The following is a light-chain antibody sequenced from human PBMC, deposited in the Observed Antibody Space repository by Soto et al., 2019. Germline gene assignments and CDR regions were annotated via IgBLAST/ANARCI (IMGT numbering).Light chain of an antibody. CDR2: GNS. Sequence: QSVLTQPPSVSGAPGQRVTISCTESSSNIGAGYDVHWYQQLPGTAPKLLIYGNSNRPSGVPDRFSGSKSGTSASLAITGLQAEDEAEYYCQSYDSSLSGWVFGGGTKLHVL. CDR3: QSYDSSLSGWV. J-gene: IGLJ3*02. V-gene: IGLV1-40*01. CDR1: SSNIGAGYD.